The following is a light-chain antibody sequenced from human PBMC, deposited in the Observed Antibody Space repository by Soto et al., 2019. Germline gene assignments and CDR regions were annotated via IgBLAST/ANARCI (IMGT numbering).Light chain of an antibody. CDR2: AAS. V-gene: IGKV1-39*01. CDR3: QQCNSYPWT. J-gene: IGKJ1*01. Sequence: DIQMTQSPSTLSASVGDRVTITCRASQSISSYLNWYQQKPGKAPKLLIYAASSLQSGVPSRFSGSGSGTDFTLTISSLQPDDFATYYCQQCNSYPWTFGQGTKVDIK. CDR1: QSISSY.